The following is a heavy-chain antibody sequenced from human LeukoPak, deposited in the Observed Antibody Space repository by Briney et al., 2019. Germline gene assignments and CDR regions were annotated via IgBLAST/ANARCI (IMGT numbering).Heavy chain of an antibody. CDR2: INHSGST. CDR3: ARGGYDLVS. V-gene: IGHV4-34*01. Sequence: SETLSLTCAVYGGSFSGYYWSWIRQPPGKGLEWIGEINHSGSTNYNPSLKSRVTISVDTSKNQFSLKLSSVTAADTALYHCARGGYDLVSWGQGTLVTVSS. CDR1: GGSFSGYY. D-gene: IGHD3-3*01. J-gene: IGHJ4*02.